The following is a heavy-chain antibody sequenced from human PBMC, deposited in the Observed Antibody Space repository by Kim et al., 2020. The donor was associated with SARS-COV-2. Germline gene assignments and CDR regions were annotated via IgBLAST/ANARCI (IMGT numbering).Heavy chain of an antibody. J-gene: IGHJ4*02. CDR2: ISSSGSYT. D-gene: IGHD6-13*01. CDR3: AKVSSTWSLT. Sequence: GGSLRLSCAASGFTFSDYYMSWIRQAPGKGLEWVSYISSSGSYTNYADSVKGRFTISRDNAKYSLYLEMNSLRAEDTAVYYCAKVSSTWSLTWGQGTLVT. V-gene: IGHV3-11*05. CDR1: GFTFSDYY.